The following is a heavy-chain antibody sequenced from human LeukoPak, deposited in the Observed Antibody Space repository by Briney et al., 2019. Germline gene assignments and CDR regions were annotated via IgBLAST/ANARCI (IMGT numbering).Heavy chain of an antibody. D-gene: IGHD3-22*01. CDR1: GFTFSGYS. CDR3: ARDPGLSGYYFDY. CDR2: IGSSRSTI. V-gene: IGHV3-48*01. J-gene: IGHJ4*02. Sequence: GGSLRLSCAASGFTFSGYSMNWVRQAPGKGLEWVSYIGSSRSTIYYADSVTGRFTISRDNAKNSLYLQMNSLRAEDTAVYYCARDPGLSGYYFDYWGQGALVTVSS.